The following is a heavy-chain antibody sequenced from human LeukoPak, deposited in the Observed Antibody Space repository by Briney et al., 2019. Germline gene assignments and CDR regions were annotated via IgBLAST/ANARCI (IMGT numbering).Heavy chain of an antibody. V-gene: IGHV1-18*01. Sequence: ASVKVSCKASGYTFTSYGISWVRQAPGQGLEWMEWISAYNGNTNYAQKLQGRVTMTTDTSTSTAYMELRSLRSDDTAVYYCARDAGDCSSTSCESWFDPWGQGTLVTVSS. D-gene: IGHD2-2*01. CDR2: ISAYNGNT. CDR3: ARDAGDCSSTSCESWFDP. CDR1: GYTFTSYG. J-gene: IGHJ5*02.